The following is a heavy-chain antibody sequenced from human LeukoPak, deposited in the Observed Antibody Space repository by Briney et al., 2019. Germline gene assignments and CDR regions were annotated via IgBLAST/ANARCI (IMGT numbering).Heavy chain of an antibody. CDR3: ATGAMNHGSNVYY. CDR2: ILRGPTKT. J-gene: IGHJ4*02. D-gene: IGHD3-10*01. V-gene: IGHV3-23*05. Sequence: PGGALLLSCAAAGFCFINYAMRWGRQEPGKGLEWLSSILRGPTKTYYADSVEGRFTISRDDSKNTLYLQMTSLRDDDTAFYYCATGAMNHGSNVYYWGQGTLVTVSS. CDR1: GFCFINYA.